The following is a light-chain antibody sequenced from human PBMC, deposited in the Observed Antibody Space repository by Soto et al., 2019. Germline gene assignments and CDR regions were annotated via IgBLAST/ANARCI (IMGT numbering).Light chain of an antibody. CDR2: EVS. CDR1: SSDVGGYNY. Sequence: QSALTQPAYVSGSPGQSITISCTGTSSDVGGYNYVSWYQQHPGKAPKLMIYEVSNRPSGVSNRFSGSKSGNTASLTISGLQAEDEADYYCSSYTSSSTAVFGTGTKLTVL. CDR3: SSYTSSSTAV. J-gene: IGLJ1*01. V-gene: IGLV2-14*01.